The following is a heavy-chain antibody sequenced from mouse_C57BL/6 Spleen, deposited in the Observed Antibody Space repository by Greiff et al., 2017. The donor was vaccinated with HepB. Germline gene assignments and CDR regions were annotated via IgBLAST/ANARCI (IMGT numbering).Heavy chain of an antibody. J-gene: IGHJ2*01. CDR3: ARYYGSSYRYYFDY. D-gene: IGHD1-1*01. CDR2: IYPRSGNT. Sequence: VQLQQSGAELARPGASVKLSCKASGYTFTSYGISWVKQRTGQGLEWIGEIYPRSGNTYYNEKFKGKATLTADNSSSTAYMELRSLTSEDSAVYFWARYYGSSYRYYFDYWGQGTTLTVSS. V-gene: IGHV1-81*01. CDR1: GYTFTSYG.